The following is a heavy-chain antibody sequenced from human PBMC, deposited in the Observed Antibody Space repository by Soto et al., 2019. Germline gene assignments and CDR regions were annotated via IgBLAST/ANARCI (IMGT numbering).Heavy chain of an antibody. V-gene: IGHV1-3*01. D-gene: IGHD2-2*01. CDR2: INAGNGNT. Sequence: ASVKVSCKASGYTFTSYAMHWVRQAPGQRLEWMGWINAGNGNTKYSQKFQGRVTITRDTSASTAYMELSSLRSEDTAVYYCARDGGYCSSTSCHDYYYYYYYGMDAWGQGTTVTVSS. CDR3: ARDGGYCSSTSCHDYYYYYYYGMDA. CDR1: GYTFTSYA. J-gene: IGHJ6*02.